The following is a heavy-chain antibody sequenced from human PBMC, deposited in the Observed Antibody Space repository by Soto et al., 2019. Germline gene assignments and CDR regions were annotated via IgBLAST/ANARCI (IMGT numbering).Heavy chain of an antibody. CDR1: GGSISSGGYY. J-gene: IGHJ5*02. V-gene: IGHV4-31*03. D-gene: IGHD2-2*01. CDR2: IYYSGST. Sequence: PWETLSLTCTVSGGSISSGGYYWSWIRQHPGKGLEWIGYIYYSGSTYYNPSLKSRVTISVDTSKNQFSLKLSSVTAADTAVYYCARNLLLVTAVMGWFDAWRQGTLVTVSS. CDR3: ARNLLLVTAVMGWFDA.